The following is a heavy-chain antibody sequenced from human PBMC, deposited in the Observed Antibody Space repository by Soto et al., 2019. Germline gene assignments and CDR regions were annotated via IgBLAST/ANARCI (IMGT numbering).Heavy chain of an antibody. CDR1: GGSTSSYY. V-gene: IGHV4-59*08. Sequence: SETLSLTCSVSGGSTSSYYWSWIRQPPGKGLEWIGYIYYTGSTNSNLSLKSRATISLDTSKNQFSLRLSSVTAADTAVYYCARQLNLVIAPLAAPYFDYWGQGTLVTVSS. CDR2: IYYTGST. J-gene: IGHJ4*02. D-gene: IGHD2-2*01. CDR3: ARQLNLVIAPLAAPYFDY.